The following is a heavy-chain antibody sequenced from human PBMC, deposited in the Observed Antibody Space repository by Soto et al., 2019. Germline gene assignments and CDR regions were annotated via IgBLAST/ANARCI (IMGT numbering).Heavy chain of an antibody. D-gene: IGHD3-22*01. CDR2: ISTYNGNT. V-gene: IGHV1-18*01. J-gene: IGHJ4*02. CDR3: ARTDSRPQDFDY. CDR1: GYTFASYG. Sequence: ASVKVSCKASGYTFASYGITWVRQAPGQGLEWMGWISTYNGNTNYARKPQGRVTMTTYTSTSTAYMELRSLRSDDTAVYYCARTDSRPQDFDYWGQGTLVTVS.